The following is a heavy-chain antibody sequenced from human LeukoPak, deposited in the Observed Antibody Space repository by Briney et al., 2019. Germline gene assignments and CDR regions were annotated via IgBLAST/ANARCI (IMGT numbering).Heavy chain of an antibody. CDR3: ARGGHY. Sequence: SETLSLTCAVYGGSFSDYYWSWIRQPPGKGLEWIREINHSGSTNYNPSLKSRVTISVDTSKNQFSLKLSSVTAADTAVYYCARGGHYWGQGTLVTVSS. V-gene: IGHV4-34*01. J-gene: IGHJ4*02. CDR1: GGSFSDYY. CDR2: INHSGST.